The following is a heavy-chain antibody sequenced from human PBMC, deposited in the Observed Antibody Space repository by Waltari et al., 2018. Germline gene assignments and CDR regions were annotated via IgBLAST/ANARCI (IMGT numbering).Heavy chain of an antibody. Sequence: EVRLEESGGGLVQPGGSLRLSCAASGFAFSSYWMHWVRQAPGKGLVLVSRIDDDGSGTTDADSVMGRFTISRDNAKNTVYLEMNSLRAEDTAVYYCSRSPAGYSRSDYWGQGTLVTVSS. D-gene: IGHD5-18*01. CDR1: GFAFSSYW. CDR3: SRSPAGYSRSDY. J-gene: IGHJ4*02. CDR2: IDDDGSGT. V-gene: IGHV3-74*01.